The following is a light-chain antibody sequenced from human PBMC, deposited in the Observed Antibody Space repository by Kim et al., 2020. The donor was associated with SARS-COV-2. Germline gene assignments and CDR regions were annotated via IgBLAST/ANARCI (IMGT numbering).Light chain of an antibody. CDR2: ASS. CDR3: QQAHTFPLT. Sequence: DIQMTQSPSSVSASVGDRVTISCRASQGIISWLAWYQQKPGKAPNLLIYASSGLKIGVPSRFSGSGSGTNFTLTISSLQPEDFATYFCQQAHTFPLTFGGGTKVDIK. V-gene: IGKV1-12*01. J-gene: IGKJ4*01. CDR1: QGIISW.